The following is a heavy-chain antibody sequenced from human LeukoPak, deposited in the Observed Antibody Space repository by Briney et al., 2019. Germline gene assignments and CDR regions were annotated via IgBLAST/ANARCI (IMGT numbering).Heavy chain of an antibody. CDR1: GFSLSTSGVG. J-gene: IGHJ4*02. Sequence: SGPTLVKPTQTLTLTCTFSGFSLSTSGVGVGWIRQPPGKGLVWLALIYWDDDKRYSPSLKSRLTITKDTSKNQVVLTMTNMDPVDTATYYCAHVNYYGSQRLNYFDFRGQGTLVTVSS. CDR2: IYWDDDK. V-gene: IGHV2-5*02. CDR3: AHVNYYGSQRLNYFDF. D-gene: IGHD3-10*01.